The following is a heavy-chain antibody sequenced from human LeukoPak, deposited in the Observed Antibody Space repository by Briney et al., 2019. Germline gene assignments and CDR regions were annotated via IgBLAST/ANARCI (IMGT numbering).Heavy chain of an antibody. CDR1: GDSVSSNSAA. CDR2: TYYRSKWYN. V-gene: IGHV6-1*01. J-gene: IGHJ5*02. Sequence: SQTLSLTCAISGDSVSSNSAAWNWIRQSPSRGLGWLGRTYYRSKWYNDYAVSVKSRITINPDTSKNQFSLQLNSVTPEDTAVYYCARGVRVSGSYFSRDWFDPWGQGTLVTVSS. CDR3: ARGVRVSGSYFSRDWFDP. D-gene: IGHD1-26*01.